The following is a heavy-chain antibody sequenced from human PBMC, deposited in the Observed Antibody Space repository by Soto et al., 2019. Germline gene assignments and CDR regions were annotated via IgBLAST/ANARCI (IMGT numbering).Heavy chain of an antibody. V-gene: IGHV3-33*01. Sequence: GGSLRLSCAASGFTFSSYGMHWVRQAPGKGLEWVAVIWYDGSNKYYADSVKGRFTISRDNSKNTLYLQMNSLRAEDTAVYYCAREEYSYGLYYCYGMDVWGQGATVTVSS. CDR2: IWYDGSNK. J-gene: IGHJ6*02. CDR1: GFTFSSYG. D-gene: IGHD5-18*01. CDR3: AREEYSYGLYYCYGMDV.